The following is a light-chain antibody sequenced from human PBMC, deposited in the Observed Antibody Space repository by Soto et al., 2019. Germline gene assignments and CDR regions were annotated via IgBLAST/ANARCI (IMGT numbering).Light chain of an antibody. J-gene: IGKJ4*01. CDR2: SAS. Sequence: DIQMTQSPSSLSASVGDRVTITCRASQGINNYLAWYQQKPGKVPMLLIYSASTLQSGVPPRFSGKRSGTEFTLTISSLQPEDVATYYCQKYDTDPLTFGGGTKVEIK. CDR1: QGINNY. CDR3: QKYDTDPLT. V-gene: IGKV1-27*01.